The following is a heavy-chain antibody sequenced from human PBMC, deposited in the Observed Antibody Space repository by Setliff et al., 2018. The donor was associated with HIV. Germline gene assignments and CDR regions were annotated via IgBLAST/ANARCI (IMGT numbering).Heavy chain of an antibody. D-gene: IGHD3-3*01. CDR3: ARESFWSGYSPGGFDY. CDR2: MNPNSGNT. CDR1: GYTFSSYD. V-gene: IGHV1-8*02. J-gene: IGHJ4*02. Sequence: ASVKVSCKASGYTFSSYDINWVRQATGQGLEWMGWMNPNSGNTGYAQKFQGRVTMTRNTATSTAYMELSSLRSEDTAVYYCARESFWSGYSPGGFDYWGQGTLVTVSS.